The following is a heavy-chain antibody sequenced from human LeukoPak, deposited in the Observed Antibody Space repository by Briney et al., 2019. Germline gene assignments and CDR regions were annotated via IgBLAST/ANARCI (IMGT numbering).Heavy chain of an antibody. Sequence: HGESLKISCKGSGYSFTSYLISWVRQMPGKGLEWMGRIDPSDSYTNYSPSFKGHVTISADKSISTAYLQWSSLKASDTAMYYCARHGRYCSSTSCYAALDYWGQGTLVTVSS. CDR3: ARHGRYCSSTSCYAALDY. D-gene: IGHD2-2*01. CDR1: GYSFTSYL. V-gene: IGHV5-10-1*01. CDR2: IDPSDSYT. J-gene: IGHJ4*02.